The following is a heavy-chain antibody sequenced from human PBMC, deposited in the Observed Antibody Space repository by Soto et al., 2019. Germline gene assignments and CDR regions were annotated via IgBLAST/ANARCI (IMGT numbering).Heavy chain of an antibody. CDR3: AREQLWFDY. CDR2: IYHSGST. CDR1: GGSISSGGYS. V-gene: IGHV4-30-2*01. J-gene: IGHJ4*02. Sequence: QLQLQESGSGLVKPSQTLSLTCAVSGGSISSGGYSWSWIRQPPGKGLEWIGYIYHSGSTYYNPSHESRVTISVDRAKNQCSLKLSSVTAADTAVYYCAREQLWFDYWGQGTLVTVSS. D-gene: IGHD5-18*01.